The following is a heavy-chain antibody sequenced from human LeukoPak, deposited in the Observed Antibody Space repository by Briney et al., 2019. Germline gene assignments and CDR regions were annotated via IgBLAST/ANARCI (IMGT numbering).Heavy chain of an antibody. Sequence: PSETLSLTCTVSGGSINIYYWSWIRQPAGKGLEWIGRIYTSGSTNYNPSLKTRVTMSVDTSKNQFSLKLSSVTAADTAVYYCARAVWDSSGLLFDYWGQGTLVTVSS. CDR1: GGSINIYY. CDR3: ARAVWDSSGLLFDY. CDR2: IYTSGST. V-gene: IGHV4-4*07. J-gene: IGHJ4*02. D-gene: IGHD3-22*01.